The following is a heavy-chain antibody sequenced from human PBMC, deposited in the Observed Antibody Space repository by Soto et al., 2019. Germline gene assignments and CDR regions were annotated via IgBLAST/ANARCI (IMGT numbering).Heavy chain of an antibody. V-gene: IGHV4-38-2*02. D-gene: IGHD3-10*01. CDR1: GFSISSGHY. J-gene: IGHJ3*02. Sequence: SETLSLTCTVSGFSISSGHYWGWIRQSPGKGLEWIGVIHHSGSTRYSPSLRSRISMSMEASRNQFSLNLDSVTAPDTALYFCARTYNAGNKIGQGRDAFDIWGQGTVVTV. CDR3: ARTYNAGNKIGQGRDAFDI. CDR2: IHHSGST.